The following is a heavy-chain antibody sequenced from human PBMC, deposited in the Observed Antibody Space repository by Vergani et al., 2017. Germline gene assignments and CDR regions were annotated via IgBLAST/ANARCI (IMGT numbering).Heavy chain of an antibody. J-gene: IGHJ5*02. CDR1: GGSMSDFY. D-gene: IGHD2-21*01. Sequence: QVHLQESGPGVVKPSDTLSLTCTVSGGSMSDFYWTWIRQPAGRGLEWIGRIYPNGNGNYNESLRSRLTMSIDPSRSQFSLSLSSLTAADTAVYYCARGNCGVNCPKYNWLAPWGRGILVTVSS. V-gene: IGHV4-4*07. CDR3: ARGNCGVNCPKYNWLAP. CDR2: IYPNGNG.